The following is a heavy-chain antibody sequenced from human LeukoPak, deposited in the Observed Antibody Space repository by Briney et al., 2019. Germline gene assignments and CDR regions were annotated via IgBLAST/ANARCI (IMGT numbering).Heavy chain of an antibody. CDR1: GGSISSGGYY. V-gene: IGHV4-30-2*01. Sequence: SQTQSLTCTVSGGSISSGGYYWSWIRQPPGKGLEWIGYIYHSGSTYYNPSLKSRVTISVDRSKDQFSLKLSSVTAADTAVYYCAREGIAAAAQEYWGQGTLVTVSS. D-gene: IGHD6-13*01. CDR3: AREGIAAAAQEY. CDR2: IYHSGST. J-gene: IGHJ4*02.